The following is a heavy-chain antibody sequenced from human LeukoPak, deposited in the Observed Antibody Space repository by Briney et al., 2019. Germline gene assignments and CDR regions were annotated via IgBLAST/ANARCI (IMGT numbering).Heavy chain of an antibody. CDR1: GYTFTGYF. CDR3: ARDHPDCSGDSCYS. V-gene: IGHV1-2*06. Sequence: ASVKVSCKASGYTFTGYFVHWVRQAPGQGLEWMGRINPKRGDTNYAQKFQGRVTITSDTSITTAYMELSRLRSDDTAVYYCARDHPDCSGDSCYSWGQGTLVTVSS. D-gene: IGHD2-15*01. J-gene: IGHJ5*02. CDR2: INPKRGDT.